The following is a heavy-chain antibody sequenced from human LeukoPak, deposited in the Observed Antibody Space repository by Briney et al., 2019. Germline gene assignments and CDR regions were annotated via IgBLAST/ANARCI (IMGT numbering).Heavy chain of an antibody. Sequence: GGSLRLSCAASGFTFSSYGMSWVRQAPGKGLEWVSAISGSGGSTYYADSVKGRFTISRDNSKNTLYLQMNSLRAEDTAVYYCAKESVSSGWYFDYYYMDVWGKGTTVTISS. CDR3: AKESVSSGWYFDYYYMDV. CDR1: GFTFSSYG. J-gene: IGHJ6*03. CDR2: ISGSGGST. D-gene: IGHD6-19*01. V-gene: IGHV3-23*01.